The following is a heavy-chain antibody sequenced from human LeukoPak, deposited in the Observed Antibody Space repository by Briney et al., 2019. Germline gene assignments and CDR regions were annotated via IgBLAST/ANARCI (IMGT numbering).Heavy chain of an antibody. CDR2: IYYSGST. Sequence: SETLSLTCTVSGGSISSSSYYWGWIRQPPGKGLEWVGSIYYSGSTYYSPSLKSRVTLSVDTSKNQFSLKLSSVTAADTAVYYCASQDTGFDYWGQGTLVTVSS. CDR1: GGSISSSSYY. CDR3: ASQDTGFDY. D-gene: IGHD3-10*01. J-gene: IGHJ4*02. V-gene: IGHV4-39*01.